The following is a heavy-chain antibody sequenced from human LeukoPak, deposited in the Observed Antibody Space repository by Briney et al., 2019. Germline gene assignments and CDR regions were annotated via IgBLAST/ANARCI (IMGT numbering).Heavy chain of an antibody. CDR1: GFTFSSYA. CDR3: AKDTCSSTSCYFIYYYYMDV. V-gene: IGHV3-23*01. Sequence: GGSLRLSCAASGFTFSSYAMSWVRQAPGKGLEWVSAISGSGGSTYYAGSVKGRFTISRDNSKNTLYLQMNSLRAEDTAVYYCAKDTCSSTSCYFIYYYYMDVWGKGTTVTVSS. D-gene: IGHD2-2*01. J-gene: IGHJ6*03. CDR2: ISGSGGST.